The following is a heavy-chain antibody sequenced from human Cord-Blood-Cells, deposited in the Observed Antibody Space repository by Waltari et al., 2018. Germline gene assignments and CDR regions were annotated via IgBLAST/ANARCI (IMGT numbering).Heavy chain of an antibody. CDR3: AREKSGYSYVDY. CDR2: INQSGSST. CDR1: GYTFTSYY. J-gene: IGHJ4*02. Sequence: QVQLVQSGAEVKKPGASVKVSCKASGYTFTSYYMHWVREAPGQGLEWMGIINQSGSSTSYAQKFQGRVTMTRDTSTSTVYMELSSLRSEDTAVYYCAREKSGYSYVDYWGQGTLVTVSS. D-gene: IGHD5-18*01. V-gene: IGHV1-46*03.